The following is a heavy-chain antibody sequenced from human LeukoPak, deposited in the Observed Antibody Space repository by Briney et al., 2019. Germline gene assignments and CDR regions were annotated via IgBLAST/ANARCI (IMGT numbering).Heavy chain of an antibody. D-gene: IGHD6-13*01. V-gene: IGHV5-51*01. CDR3: ARLPLAAVGPTFTWYFEL. Sequence: GESLQISCQGSGYRFSGYWIGWARQLPGKGLEWMGIIYPGDSDTRYSPSFQGQVTISADTSISTAYLQWSSLKASDTAVYYCARLPLAAVGPTFTWYFELWGRGTLVTVSS. J-gene: IGHJ2*01. CDR2: IYPGDSDT. CDR1: GYRFSGYW.